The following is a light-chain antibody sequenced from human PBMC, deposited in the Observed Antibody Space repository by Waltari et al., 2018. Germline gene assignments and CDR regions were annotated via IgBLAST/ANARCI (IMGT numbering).Light chain of an antibody. CDR2: AAS. J-gene: IGKJ1*01. CDR1: QCIRYD. V-gene: IGKV1-6*01. CDR3: LQDYNYPWT. Sequence: AIQMTQSPSSLSASVGDKVTITCRASQCIRYDLGWYQQKPGTAPKLLIDAASSFQSGVPSRFSGGGAGTEFTLTISSLQPEDFATYYCLQDYNYPWTFGQGTKVEIK.